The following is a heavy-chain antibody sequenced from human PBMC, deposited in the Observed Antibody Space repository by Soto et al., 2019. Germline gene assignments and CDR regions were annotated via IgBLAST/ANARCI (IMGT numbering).Heavy chain of an antibody. CDR1: GYIFSDYT. CDR3: AGGGRGSFRQCYDS. V-gene: IGHV1-69*06. D-gene: IGHD2-15*01. CDR2: TIPIYSTT. J-gene: IGHJ4*02. Sequence: QVQLVQSGAEVKKPGSSVKVSCEASGYIFSDYTLTWVRQAPGQGLEWLGGTIPIYSTTDYAQQFQDRVNIIADKSTSTVYLELSSLRSDDTAVYYCAGGGRGSFRQCYDSWGQGTQVTVSS.